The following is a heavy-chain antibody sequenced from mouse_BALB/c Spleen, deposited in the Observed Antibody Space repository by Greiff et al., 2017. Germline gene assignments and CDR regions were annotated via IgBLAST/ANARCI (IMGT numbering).Heavy chain of an antibody. CDR3: ARGGLRWAMDY. D-gene: IGHD2-2*01. J-gene: IGHJ4*01. V-gene: IGHV14-1*02. Sequence: EVQLQQSGAELVRPGALVKLSCKASGFNIKDYYMHWVKQRPEQGLEWIGWIDPENGNTIYVPKFQGKASITADTSSNTAYLQLSSLTSEDTAVYYCARGGLRWAMDYWGQGTSVTVSS. CDR2: IDPENGNT. CDR1: GFNIKDYY.